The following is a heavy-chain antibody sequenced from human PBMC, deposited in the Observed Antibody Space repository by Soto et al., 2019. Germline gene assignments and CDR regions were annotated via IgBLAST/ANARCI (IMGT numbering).Heavy chain of an antibody. Sequence: SETLSLTCTVSGSSISSGGYYWSWIRQHPGKSLEWIGYIYYSGSTYYNPSLKSRVTISVDTSKNQFSLKLSSVTAADTAVYYCARGGFDRNTYYYDSSGYPDAFDIWGQGTMVTVSS. D-gene: IGHD3-22*01. CDR1: GSSISSGGYY. CDR3: ARGGFDRNTYYYDSSGYPDAFDI. J-gene: IGHJ3*02. V-gene: IGHV4-31*03. CDR2: IYYSGST.